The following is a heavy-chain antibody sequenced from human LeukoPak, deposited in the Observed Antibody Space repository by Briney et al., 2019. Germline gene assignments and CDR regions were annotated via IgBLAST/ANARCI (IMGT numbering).Heavy chain of an antibody. CDR3: ARDNGIAASNWFDP. V-gene: IGHV1-69*05. CDR1: GGTFSSYA. Sequence: SVKVSCKASGGTFSSYAISWVRQAPGQGLVWMGGIIPIFGTANYAQKFQGRVTITTDESTSTAYMELSSLRSEDTAVYYCARDNGIAASNWFDPWGQGTLVTVSS. J-gene: IGHJ5*02. D-gene: IGHD6-13*01. CDR2: IIPIFGTA.